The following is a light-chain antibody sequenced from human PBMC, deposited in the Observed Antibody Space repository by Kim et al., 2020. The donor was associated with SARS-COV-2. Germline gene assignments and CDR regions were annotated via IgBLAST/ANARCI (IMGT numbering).Light chain of an antibody. Sequence: EIVLTQSPATLSLSPGERAALSCRASQSVSSSYLAWYQQKPGQAPRLLIYGASSRATGIPDRFSGSGSGTDFTLTITRLEPDDFAVYYCQQYGTSPLTFGGGTKVGMK. CDR1: QSVSSSY. CDR3: QQYGTSPLT. J-gene: IGKJ4*01. CDR2: GAS. V-gene: IGKV3-20*01.